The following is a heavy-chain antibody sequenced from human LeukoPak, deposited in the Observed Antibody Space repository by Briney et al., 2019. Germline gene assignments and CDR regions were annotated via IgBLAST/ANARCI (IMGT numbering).Heavy chain of an antibody. CDR3: ARDGMAEWELLSDVQYYFDY. D-gene: IGHD1-26*01. Sequence: ASVKVSCKASGYTFTGYYMHWVRQAPGQGLEWMGWINPNSGGTNYAQKFQGRVTMTRDTSISPAYMELSRLRSDDTAVYYCARDGMAEWELLSDVQYYFDYWGQGTLVTVSS. V-gene: IGHV1-2*02. CDR1: GYTFTGYY. CDR2: INPNSGGT. J-gene: IGHJ4*02.